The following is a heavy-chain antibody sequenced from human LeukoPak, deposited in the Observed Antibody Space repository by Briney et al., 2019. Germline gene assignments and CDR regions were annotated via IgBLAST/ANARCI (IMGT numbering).Heavy chain of an antibody. J-gene: IGHJ4*02. D-gene: IGHD2-2*01. CDR3: ARVLGPLVVPALDY. CDR2: ISHSGTT. Sequence: SGTLSLTCAVSGDSISSDNWWNWVRQPPGKGLEWIGEISHSGTTLYNPSLKSRVTISVDKSKNQFSLNLNSVTAADTAVYYCARVLGPLVVPALDYWGQGTLVTVSS. V-gene: IGHV4-4*02. CDR1: GDSISSDNW.